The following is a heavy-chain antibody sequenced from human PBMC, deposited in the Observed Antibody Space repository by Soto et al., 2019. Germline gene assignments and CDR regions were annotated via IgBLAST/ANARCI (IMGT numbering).Heavy chain of an antibody. V-gene: IGHV3-33*01. CDR2: IWYDGSNK. D-gene: IGHD3-3*01. CDR3: AREDLRFLEWSAFDY. Sequence: GGALRLSCAASGFTFSNYGMHWVRQAPGKGLEWVASIWYDGSNKYYADSVKGRFTISRDNSKNTLYLQMDSLRAEDTAVYYCAREDLRFLEWSAFDYWGQGTLVTVSS. J-gene: IGHJ4*02. CDR1: GFTFSNYG.